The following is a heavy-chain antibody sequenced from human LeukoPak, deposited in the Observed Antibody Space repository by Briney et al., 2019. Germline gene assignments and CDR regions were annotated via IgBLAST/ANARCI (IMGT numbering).Heavy chain of an antibody. J-gene: IGHJ5*02. CDR3: ARGFYGDNWFDP. CDR2: IYSSGST. D-gene: IGHD4-17*01. CDR1: GFTVSGNY. V-gene: IGHV3-53*04. Sequence: GESLRLSCAASGFTVSGNYMSWVRQAPGKGLDWVSVIYSSGSTYYADSVKGRFTVSRHNSQNTLYLQMNSLKIEDTAMYYCARGFYGDNWFDPWGQGTLVTVSS.